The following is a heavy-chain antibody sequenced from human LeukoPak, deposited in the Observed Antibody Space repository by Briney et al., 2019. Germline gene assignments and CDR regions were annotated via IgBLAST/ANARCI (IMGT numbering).Heavy chain of an antibody. CDR3: ARFDYGAELGVDY. J-gene: IGHJ4*02. D-gene: IGHD4-17*01. CDR1: GYTFTSYY. V-gene: IGHV1-2*02. CDR2: INPNSGGT. Sequence: ASVKVSCKASGYTFTSYYMHWVRQAPGQGLEWMGWINPNSGGTNYAQKFQGRVTMTRDTSISTAYMELSRLRSDDTAVYYCARFDYGAELGVDYWGQGTLVTVSS.